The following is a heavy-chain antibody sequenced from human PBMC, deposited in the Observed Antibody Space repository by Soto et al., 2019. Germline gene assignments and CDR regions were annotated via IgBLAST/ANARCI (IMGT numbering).Heavy chain of an antibody. V-gene: IGHV3-30-3*01. CDR3: ASPYYGSGSYALGY. CDR2: ISYDGSNK. D-gene: IGHD3-10*01. J-gene: IGHJ4*02. Sequence: QVQLVESGGGVVQPGRSLRLSCAASGFTFSSYAMHWVRQAPGKGLEWVAVISYDGSNKYYADSVKGRFNISRDNSKNTLYLQMNSLRAEDTAVYYCASPYYGSGSYALGYWGQGTLVTVSS. CDR1: GFTFSSYA.